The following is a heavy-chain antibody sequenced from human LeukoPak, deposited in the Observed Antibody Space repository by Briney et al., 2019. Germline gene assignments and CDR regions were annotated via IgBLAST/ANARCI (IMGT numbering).Heavy chain of an antibody. CDR3: ATRVLWFGESNWVWFDP. J-gene: IGHJ5*02. CDR1: DDSFSSHY. D-gene: IGHD3-10*01. V-gene: IGHV4-34*01. CDR2: INHSGST. Sequence: SETLSLTCAVSDDSFSSHYWTWIRQPPGKGLEWIGEINHSGSTNYNPSLKSRVTISVDTSKNQFSLKLSSVTAADTAVYYCATRVLWFGESNWVWFDPWGQGTLVTVSS.